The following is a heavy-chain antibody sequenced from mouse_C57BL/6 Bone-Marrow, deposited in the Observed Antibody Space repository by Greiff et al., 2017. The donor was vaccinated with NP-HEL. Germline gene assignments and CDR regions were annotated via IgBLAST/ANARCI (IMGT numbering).Heavy chain of an antibody. CDR1: GYTFTDYY. D-gene: IGHD2-2*01. CDR2: IYPGSGNT. CDR3: ARGYAYYFDY. V-gene: IGHV1-76*01. J-gene: IGHJ2*01. Sequence: QVQLQQSGAELVRPGASVKQSCTASGYTFTDYYINWVKQRPGQGLEWIARIYPGSGNTYYNEKFKGQATLTAEKSSSTAYMQLSSLTSEDSAVYFCARGYAYYFDYWGQGTTLTVSS.